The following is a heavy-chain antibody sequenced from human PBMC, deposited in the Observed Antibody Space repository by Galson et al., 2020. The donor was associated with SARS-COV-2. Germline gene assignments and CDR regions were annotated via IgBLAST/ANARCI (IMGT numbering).Heavy chain of an antibody. J-gene: IGHJ3*02. CDR3: ARERETITMIVVGIPDAFDI. Sequence: SETLSLTCTVSGGSISSGSYYWSWIRQPAGKGLEWTGRIYTSGSTNYNPSLKSRVTISVDTSKNQFSLKLSSVTAANTAVYYCARERETITMIVVGIPDAFDIWGQGTMVTVSS. CDR1: GGSISSGSYY. CDR2: IYTSGST. V-gene: IGHV4-61*02. D-gene: IGHD3-22*01.